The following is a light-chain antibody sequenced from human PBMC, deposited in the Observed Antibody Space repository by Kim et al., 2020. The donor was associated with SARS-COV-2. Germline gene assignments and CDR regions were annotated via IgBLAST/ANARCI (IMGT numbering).Light chain of an antibody. J-gene: IGLJ3*02. CDR2: KDS. CDR3: YSAADNNWV. V-gene: IGLV3-27*01. Sequence: SVSPGQTARITCSGVVLAKKYARWFQQKPGQAPVLVIYKDSERPSGIPERFSGSSSGTTVTLTISGAQVEDEADYYCYSAADNNWVFGGGTQLTVL. CDR1: VLAKKY.